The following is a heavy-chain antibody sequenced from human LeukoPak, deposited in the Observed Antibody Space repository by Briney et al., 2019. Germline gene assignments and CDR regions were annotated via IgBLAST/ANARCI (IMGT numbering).Heavy chain of an antibody. V-gene: IGHV3-21*01. CDR3: ARERMMGAPRFYYYGMDV. J-gene: IGHJ6*02. D-gene: IGHD1-26*01. CDR1: GFTFSSYS. Sequence: PGGSLRLSCAASGFTFSSYSMNWVRQAPGKGLEWVSSISSSSYIYYADSVTGRFTISRDNAKNSLYLQMNSLRAEDTAVYYCARERMMGAPRFYYYGMDVWGQGTTVTVSS. CDR2: ISSSSYI.